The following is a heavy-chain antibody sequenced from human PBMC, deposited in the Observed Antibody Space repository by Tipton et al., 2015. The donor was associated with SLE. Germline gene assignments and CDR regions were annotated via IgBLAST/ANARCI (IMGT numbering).Heavy chain of an antibody. CDR1: GFTFDDYA. Sequence: QLVQSGGGLVQPGRSLRLSCAASGFTFDDYAMHWVRQAPGKGLEWVSGISWNSGSIGYADSVKGRFTISRDNAKNSLYLQMNSLRAEDTALYYCAKDSIFGPYGGMDVWGQGTTVTVSS. J-gene: IGHJ6*02. D-gene: IGHD3-3*01. CDR3: AKDSIFGPYGGMDV. CDR2: ISWNSGSI. V-gene: IGHV3-9*01.